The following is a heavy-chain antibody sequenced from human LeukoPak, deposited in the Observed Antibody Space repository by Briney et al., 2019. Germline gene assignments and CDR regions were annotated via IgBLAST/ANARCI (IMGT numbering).Heavy chain of an antibody. J-gene: IGHJ4*02. CDR2: TYFRSKWYY. D-gene: IGHD3-9*01. CDR1: GDSVSSNSAA. CDR3: VRETTVTVQGRYFGWLLPVYFDY. V-gene: IGHV6-1*01. Sequence: SQTLSLTCAISGDSVSSNSAAGSWIRKSPSRGLEWLGRTYFRSKWYYDYAVSVKSRITIKPYTYKNQFSLQLNSVTPEDTAVYYCVRETTVTVQGRYFGWLLPVYFDYWGQGTLVTVSS.